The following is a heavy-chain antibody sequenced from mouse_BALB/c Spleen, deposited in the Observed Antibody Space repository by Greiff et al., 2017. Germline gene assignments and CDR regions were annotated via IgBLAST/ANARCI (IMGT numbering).Heavy chain of an antibody. J-gene: IGHJ4*01. CDR2: ISSGSSTS. V-gene: IGHV5-17*02. Sequence: EVKLVESGGGLVKPGGSRKLSCAASGFTFSSFGMHWVRQAPEKGLEWVAYISSGSSTSYYADTVKGRFTISRDKPKNTLFLQMTNLRSEDTAMYYRARSMIGNYAMDYWGQGTTVTVSS. CDR3: ARSMIGNYAMDY. D-gene: IGHD2-3*01. CDR1: GFTFSSFG.